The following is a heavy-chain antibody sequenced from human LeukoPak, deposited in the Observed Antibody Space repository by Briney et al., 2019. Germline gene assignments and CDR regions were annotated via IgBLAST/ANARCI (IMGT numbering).Heavy chain of an antibody. CDR3: ATTVDYYDSSGYYYS. V-gene: IGHV1-24*01. CDR1: GYTLTELS. Sequence: ASVKVSCKVSGYTLTELSMHWVRQTPGKGLEWMGGSDPEDGETIYAQKFQGRVTMTEDTSTDTAYMELSSLRSEDTAVYYCATTVDYYDSSGYYYSWGQGTLVTVSS. J-gene: IGHJ4*02. D-gene: IGHD3-22*01. CDR2: SDPEDGET.